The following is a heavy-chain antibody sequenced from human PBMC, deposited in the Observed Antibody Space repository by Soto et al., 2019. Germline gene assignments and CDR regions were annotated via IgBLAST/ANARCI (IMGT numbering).Heavy chain of an antibody. D-gene: IGHD2-21*02. CDR1: GFGLSTYA. CDR2: ISANSGNT. Sequence: ELQLLESGGGFVQPGGSLRLSCTASGFGLSTYAISWVRQAPGKGLEWVSVISANSGNTDYADSVKGRFTISRDKSENTVFLQMNRLRAEDTAVYYCALPSCGGDCYSPFDYWGQVTLVTVSS. CDR3: ALPSCGGDCYSPFDY. V-gene: IGHV3-23*01. J-gene: IGHJ4*02.